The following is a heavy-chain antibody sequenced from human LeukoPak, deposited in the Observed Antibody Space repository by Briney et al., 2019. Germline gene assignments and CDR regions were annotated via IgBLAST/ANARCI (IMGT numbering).Heavy chain of an antibody. CDR1: GFTLNDYT. Sequence: GGSLRLSCAASGFTLNDYTMNWVRQAPGKGLEWVSSIRSSSSYIYYADSVKGRFTISRDNAKNSLYLQMNSLRAEDTAVYYCARTGYSSGWHFDYWGQGTLVTVSS. J-gene: IGHJ4*02. CDR2: IRSSSSYI. D-gene: IGHD6-19*01. V-gene: IGHV3-21*01. CDR3: ARTGYSSGWHFDY.